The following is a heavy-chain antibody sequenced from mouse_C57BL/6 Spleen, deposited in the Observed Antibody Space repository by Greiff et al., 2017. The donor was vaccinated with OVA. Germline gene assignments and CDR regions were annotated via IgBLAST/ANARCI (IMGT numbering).Heavy chain of an antibody. D-gene: IGHD1-1*01. CDR3: ANYYGSSRFDY. CDR2: INPYNGGP. J-gene: IGHJ2*01. CDR1: GYTFTDYY. V-gene: IGHV1-19*01. Sequence: EVQLQQSGPVLVKPGASVKMSCKASGYTFTDYYMNWVKQSHGKSLEWIGVINPYNGGPSYNQKFKGKATLTVDKSSSTAYMELNSLTSEDSAVYYCANYYGSSRFDYWGQGTTLTVSS.